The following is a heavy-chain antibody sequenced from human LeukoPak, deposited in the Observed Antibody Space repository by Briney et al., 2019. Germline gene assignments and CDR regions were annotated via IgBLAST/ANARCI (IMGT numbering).Heavy chain of an antibody. CDR2: VYTGDNT. CDR3: ARAPYYYDDSGRYYDYYYYGMDV. Sequence: PGGSLRLSCAASGFTFTNAWMYWVRQAPGEGLEWVSIVYTGDNTYYADSVRGRFTISRDSSKNTLYLQMFSLRAEDTAVYFCARAPYYYDDSGRYYDYYYYGMDVWGQGTTVTVSS. D-gene: IGHD3-22*01. J-gene: IGHJ6*02. V-gene: IGHV3-66*01. CDR1: GFTFTNAW.